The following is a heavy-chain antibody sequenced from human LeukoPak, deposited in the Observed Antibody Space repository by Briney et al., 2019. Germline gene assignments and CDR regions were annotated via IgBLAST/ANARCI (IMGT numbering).Heavy chain of an antibody. V-gene: IGHV1-2*02. CDR1: GYAFTGSY. CDR2: INPNSGGT. J-gene: IGHJ5*02. D-gene: IGHD6-13*01. Sequence: ASVKVSCKASGYAFTGSYMHWARQAPGQGLEWMGWINPNSGGTNYAQKFQGRVTMTRDTSIGTAYMELSRLRSDDTAVYYCARSSSWYYWFDPWGQGTLVTVSS. CDR3: ARSSSWYYWFDP.